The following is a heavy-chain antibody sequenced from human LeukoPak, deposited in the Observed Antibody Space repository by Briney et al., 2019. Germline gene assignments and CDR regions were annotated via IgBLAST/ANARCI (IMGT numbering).Heavy chain of an antibody. CDR1: GFTVSSNY. D-gene: IGHD3-10*01. CDR2: IYSGGST. V-gene: IGHV3-53*01. J-gene: IGHJ2*01. Sequence: PGGSLRLSCAASGFTVSSNYMSWVRQAPGKGLEWVSVIYSGGSTYYADSVKGRFTISRDNSKNTLYLQMNSLRAEDTAVYYCATDRVVRGVIMNWYFDLWGRGTLVTVSS. CDR3: ATDRVVRGVIMNWYFDL.